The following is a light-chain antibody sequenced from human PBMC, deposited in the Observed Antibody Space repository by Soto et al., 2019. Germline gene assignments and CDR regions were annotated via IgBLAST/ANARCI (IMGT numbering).Light chain of an antibody. CDR2: DDS. CDR3: QVWDTSSDHLYV. CDR1: NXGSKN. V-gene: IGLV3-21*02. J-gene: IGLJ1*01. Sequence: SYELTQPPSVSVAPGQTAAIPCGGDNXGSKNVHWYQQRPGQAPLLVVYDDSDRPSGIPERFSGSKSGNTATLTISRVEAGDEADYYCQVWDTSSDHLYVFGSGTKVTVL.